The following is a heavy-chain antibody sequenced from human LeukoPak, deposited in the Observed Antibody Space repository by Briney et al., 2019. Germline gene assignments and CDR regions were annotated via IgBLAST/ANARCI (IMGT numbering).Heavy chain of an antibody. CDR3: AKLVTGSYRLRDY. CDR1: GFTFSSYA. CDR2: ISGSGGST. J-gene: IGHJ4*02. Sequence: GGSLRLSCAASGFTFSSYAMSWVRQAPEKGLEWVSAISGSGGSTYYADSVKGRFTISRDNSKNTLYLQMNSLRAEDTAVYYCAKLVTGSYRLRDYWGQGTLVTVSS. D-gene: IGHD3-16*02. V-gene: IGHV3-23*01.